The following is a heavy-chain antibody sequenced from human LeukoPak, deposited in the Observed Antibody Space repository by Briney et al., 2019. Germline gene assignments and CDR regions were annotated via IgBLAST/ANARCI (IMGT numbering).Heavy chain of an antibody. J-gene: IGHJ6*02. CDR2: TYYRSKWYN. Sequence: PSQTLSLTCAISGDSVSSNSAAWNWIRQSPSRGLEWLGRTYYRSKWYNDYAVSVKSRITINPDTSKNQFSPQLNSVTPEDTAVYYCARGLGITGTTLWYYGMDVWGQGTTVTVSS. CDR3: ARGLGITGTTLWYYGMDV. D-gene: IGHD1-7*01. V-gene: IGHV6-1*01. CDR1: GDSVSSNSAA.